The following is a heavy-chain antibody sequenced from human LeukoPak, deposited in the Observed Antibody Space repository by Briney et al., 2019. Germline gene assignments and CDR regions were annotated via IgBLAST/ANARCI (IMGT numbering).Heavy chain of an antibody. V-gene: IGHV4-59*04. D-gene: IGHD3-3*01. CDR2: IYYSGST. J-gene: IGHJ4*02. CDR1: GGSISSYY. CDR3: ARLLEWLSPLDY. Sequence: SETLSLTCTVSGGSISSYYWSWIRQPPGKGLEWIGYIYYSGSTYYNPSLKSRVTISVDTSKNQFSLKLSSVTAADTSVYYRARLLEWLSPLDYWGQGTLVTVSS.